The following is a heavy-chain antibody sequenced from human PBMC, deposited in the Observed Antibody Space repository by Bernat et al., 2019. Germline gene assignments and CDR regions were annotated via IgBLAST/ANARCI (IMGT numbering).Heavy chain of an antibody. J-gene: IGHJ6*02. CDR1: GFTFSTYV. CDR3: AREAPYSSSWYKDYYYGMDV. Sequence: VQLLESGGGLVQPGGSLRLSCAASGFTFSTYVIHWVRQAPGKGLEWVAVISYDGSNKYDANSVKGRFTISRDNSKNTLYLQMNSLRAEDTAVYYCAREAPYSSSWYKDYYYGMDVWGQGTTVTVSS. V-gene: IGHV3-30-3*01. CDR2: ISYDGSNK. D-gene: IGHD6-13*01.